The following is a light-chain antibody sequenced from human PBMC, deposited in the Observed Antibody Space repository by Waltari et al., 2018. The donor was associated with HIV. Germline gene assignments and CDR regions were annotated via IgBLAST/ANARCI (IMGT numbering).Light chain of an antibody. CDR3: QSFDNSLSAVL. J-gene: IGLJ3*02. Sequence: QSVLTQPPSVSGAPGQTVTISCTGSSSNIGAHYGVNWYQQRPGTAPRLLIFSDHNRPSGVPDRFSGSRSGTSAPLAITGLQAEDESDYYCQSFDNSLSAVLFGGGTKLTVL. V-gene: IGLV1-40*01. CDR1: SSNIGAHYG. CDR2: SDH.